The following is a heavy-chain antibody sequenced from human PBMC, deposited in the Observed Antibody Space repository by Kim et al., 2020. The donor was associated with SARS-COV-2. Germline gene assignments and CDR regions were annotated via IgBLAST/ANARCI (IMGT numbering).Heavy chain of an antibody. Sequence: GGSLRLSCTASRFTFSSSAMTWVRQAPGKGLEWVSTIFGSGHGTSYGDSVQGRFTVSRDNSRNTLFLQMNNLRVDDTAIYYCARHVHLTTVTFLWYFDLWGRGT. J-gene: IGHJ2*01. CDR2: IFGSGHGT. D-gene: IGHD3-16*01. CDR1: RFTFSSSA. CDR3: ARHVHLTTVTFLWYFDL. V-gene: IGHV3-23*01.